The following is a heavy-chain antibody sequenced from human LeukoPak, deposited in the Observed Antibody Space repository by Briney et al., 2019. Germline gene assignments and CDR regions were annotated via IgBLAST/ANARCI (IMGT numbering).Heavy chain of an antibody. CDR2: IKPDGSQI. J-gene: IGHJ3*01. Sequence: GGSLRLSCVVSGFSLSSYWMSWVRQAPGKGLEWVANIKPDGSQIYYVDSAKGRFTISRDNAKNTMYLQMNSLRAEDTAVYYCAADGEYAFQVWGQGTMVTVSS. CDR3: AADGEYAFQV. D-gene: IGHD5-24*01. V-gene: IGHV3-7*02. CDR1: GFSLSSYW.